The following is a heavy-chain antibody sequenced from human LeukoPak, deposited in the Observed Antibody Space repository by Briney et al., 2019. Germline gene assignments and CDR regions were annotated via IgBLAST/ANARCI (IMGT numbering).Heavy chain of an antibody. Sequence: GGSLRLSCAASGFTFSNNAMSWVRQAPGKGLEWVAVISKDGSDEYYADSVKGRFTVSRDPSKNSLYLQMNNLRGEDTAVYYCARAAPVRGVTFFDYWGQGTLITVSS. D-gene: IGHD3-10*01. CDR3: ARAAPVRGVTFFDY. V-gene: IGHV3-30*04. CDR2: ISKDGSDE. J-gene: IGHJ4*02. CDR1: GFTFSNNA.